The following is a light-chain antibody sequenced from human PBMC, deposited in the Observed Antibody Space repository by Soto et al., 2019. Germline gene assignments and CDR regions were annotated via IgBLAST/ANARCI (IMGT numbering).Light chain of an antibody. CDR2: AAS. CDR1: QGIDTS. V-gene: IGKV1-9*01. J-gene: IGKJ5*01. Sequence: ILLTQSPSSLSASVGDRVTITCRASQGIDTSLAWYQQIPGKAPKLLIYAASNFQSGVPSRFSGSGSGTHFTLTISSLQPEDFATYYCQQLHGYPITFGQGTRLEI. CDR3: QQLHGYPIT.